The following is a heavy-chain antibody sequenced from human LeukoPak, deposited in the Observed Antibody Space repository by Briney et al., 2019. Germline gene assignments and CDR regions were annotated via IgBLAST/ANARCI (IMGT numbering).Heavy chain of an antibody. V-gene: IGHV3-30*02. CDR3: AKGGGITIFGVALGYYYYMDV. J-gene: IGHJ6*03. D-gene: IGHD3-3*01. CDR2: MRYDGSNK. Sequence: GGSLRLSCAASGFTFSSYGMHWVRQAPGKGLEWVAYMRYDGSNKYYADSVKGRFTIHRDNSKNTLYLQMNSQRAEDTAVYYCAKGGGITIFGVALGYYYYMDVWGKGTTVTVSS. CDR1: GFTFSSYG.